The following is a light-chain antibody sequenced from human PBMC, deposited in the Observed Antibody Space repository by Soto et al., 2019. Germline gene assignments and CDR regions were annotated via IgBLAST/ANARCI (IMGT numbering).Light chain of an antibody. V-gene: IGKV1-5*03. CDR1: QTISSW. Sequence: DIQMTQSPSTLSGSVGDRVTITCRASQTISSWLAWYQQKPGKAPKLLIYKASTLYTGAPSRFSGSGSGTEFTLTISGLQPDDFGTFFCQQYNTYPWTFGQGTKVDI. CDR2: KAS. J-gene: IGKJ1*01. CDR3: QQYNTYPWT.